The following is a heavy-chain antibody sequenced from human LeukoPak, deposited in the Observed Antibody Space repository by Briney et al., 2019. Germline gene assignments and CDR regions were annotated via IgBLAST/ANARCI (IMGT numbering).Heavy chain of an antibody. CDR3: ARGTYSAYDLIDY. CDR1: GFTFSSYW. V-gene: IGHV3-74*01. CDR2: ISIDETTT. J-gene: IGHJ4*02. D-gene: IGHD5-12*01. Sequence: GGSLRLSCAASGFTFSSYWMHWVRQAPGKGLVWVSRISIDETTTYTADSVKGRFTIARDNAKNTLHLQMNSLRAEDTAVYYCARGTYSAYDLIDYWGQGSLVTVSS.